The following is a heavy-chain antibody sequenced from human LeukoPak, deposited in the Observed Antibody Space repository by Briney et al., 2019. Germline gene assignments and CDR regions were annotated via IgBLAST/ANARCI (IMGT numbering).Heavy chain of an antibody. V-gene: IGHV3-30*03. J-gene: IGHJ6*02. CDR2: ISYDGSNK. CDR1: GFTFSSYG. D-gene: IGHD1-1*01. CDR3: ARDLDDWNDLNLHYYYYGMDV. Sequence: GRSLRLSCAASGFTFSSYGMPWVRQAPGKGLEWVAVISYDGSNKYYADSVKGRFTISRDNSKNTLYLQMNSLRAEDTAVYYCARDLDDWNDLNLHYYYYGMDVWGQGTTVTVSS.